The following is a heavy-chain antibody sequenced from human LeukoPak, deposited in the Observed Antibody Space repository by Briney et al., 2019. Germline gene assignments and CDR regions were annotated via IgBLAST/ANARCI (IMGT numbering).Heavy chain of an antibody. D-gene: IGHD3-22*01. CDR2: INHSGST. CDR3: ARGSYDSSGYSAEYFQH. CDR1: GGSFSGYY. V-gene: IGHV4-34*01. Sequence: SETLSLTCAVYGGSFSGYYWSWIRQPPGKGLEWIGEINHSGSTNYNPSLKSRVTISVDTSKNQFSLKLSSVTAADTAVYYCARGSYDSSGYSAEYFQHWGQGTLVTVSS. J-gene: IGHJ1*01.